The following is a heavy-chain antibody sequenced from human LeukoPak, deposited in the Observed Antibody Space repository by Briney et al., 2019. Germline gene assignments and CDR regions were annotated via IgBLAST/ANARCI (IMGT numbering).Heavy chain of an antibody. D-gene: IGHD3-22*01. CDR3: ARGGTYYYDSSGYYDFDY. CDR2: INAGNGNT. CDR1: GYTFTSYA. V-gene: IGHV1-3*03. Sequence: RASVKVSCKASGYTFTSYAMHWVRQAPGQRLEWMGWINAGNGNTKYSQEFQGRVTITRDTSASTAYMELSSLRSEDMAVYYCARGGTYYYDSSGYYDFDYWGQGTLVTVPS. J-gene: IGHJ4*02.